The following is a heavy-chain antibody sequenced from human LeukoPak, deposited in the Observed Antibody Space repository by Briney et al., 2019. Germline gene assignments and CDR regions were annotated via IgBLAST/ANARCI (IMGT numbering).Heavy chain of an antibody. D-gene: IGHD3-3*01. CDR1: GYTFTSYA. V-gene: IGHV7-4-1*02. CDR2: INTNTGNP. CDR3: ARDKVDHDFWSGYYGAYYYGMDV. Sequence: ASVRVSCKASGYTFTSYAMNWVRQAPGQGLEWMGWINTNTGNPTYAQGFTGRFVFSLDTSVSTAYLQISSLKAEDTAVYYCARDKVDHDFWSGYYGAYYYGMDVWGQGTTVTVSS. J-gene: IGHJ6*02.